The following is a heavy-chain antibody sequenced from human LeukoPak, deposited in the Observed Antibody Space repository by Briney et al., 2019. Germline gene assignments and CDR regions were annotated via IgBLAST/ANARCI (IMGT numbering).Heavy chain of an antibody. D-gene: IGHD2-15*01. CDR2: ISGSGGST. V-gene: IGHV3-23*01. CDR3: AKVGCSGGSCYPYYYGMDV. Sequence: PGGSLRLSCAASGFTFSGYAMSWVRQAPGKGLEWVSAISGSGGSTYYADSVKGRFTISRDNSKNTLYLQMNSLRAEDTAVYYCAKVGCSGGSCYPYYYGMDVWGQGTTVTVSS. J-gene: IGHJ6*02. CDR1: GFTFSGYA.